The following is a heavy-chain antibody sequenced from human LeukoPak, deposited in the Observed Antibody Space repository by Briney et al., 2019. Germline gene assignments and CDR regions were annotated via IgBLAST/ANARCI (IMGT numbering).Heavy chain of an antibody. CDR3: ARGYSSYYPDALDI. CDR1: GFTFSSYE. V-gene: IGHV3-48*03. D-gene: IGHD5-12*01. J-gene: IGHJ3*02. CDR2: MSFSGSTI. Sequence: PGGSLRLSCVASGFTFSSYEMNWVRQAPGRGLEWISYMSFSGSTIYYADSVKGRFTISRDNAKNSLYLQMNSLRAEDTAVYYCARGYSSYYPDALDIWGQGTMVTVSS.